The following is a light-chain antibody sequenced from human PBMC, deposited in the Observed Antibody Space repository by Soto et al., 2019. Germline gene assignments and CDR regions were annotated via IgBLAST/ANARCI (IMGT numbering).Light chain of an antibody. CDR1: QSVSTN. Sequence: EVVMTQSPATLSVSPGVRATLSCRASQSVSTNLAWYQQKVGQAPRLLIYRATTRATGIPARFSGSGSGTQFTLSISSVQSEDFEVYYCQQHNNWPLTFGGGTKVEIK. V-gene: IGKV3-15*01. CDR2: RAT. CDR3: QQHNNWPLT. J-gene: IGKJ4*01.